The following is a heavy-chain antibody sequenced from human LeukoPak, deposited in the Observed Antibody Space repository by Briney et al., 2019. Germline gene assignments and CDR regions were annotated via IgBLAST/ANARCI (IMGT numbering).Heavy chain of an antibody. D-gene: IGHD3-9*01. CDR2: IIPIFGTA. CDR3: ARAGSILRYFDWLSFDY. V-gene: IGHV1-69*06. CDR1: GGTFSSYA. J-gene: IGHJ4*02. Sequence: SVKVSCEASGGTFSSYAISWVRQAPGQGLEWMGGIIPIFGTANYAQKFQGRVTITADKSTSTAYMELSSLRSEDTAVYYCARAGSILRYFDWLSFDYWGQGTLVTVSS.